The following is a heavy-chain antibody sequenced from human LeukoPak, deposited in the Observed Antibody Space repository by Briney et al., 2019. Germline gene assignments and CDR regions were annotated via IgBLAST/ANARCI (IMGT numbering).Heavy chain of an antibody. CDR3: ARGLGIAAAGIYYYYYMDV. J-gene: IGHJ6*03. D-gene: IGHD6-13*01. V-gene: IGHV4-4*07. Sequence: PSETLSLTCTVSGGSISSYYWSWIRQPAGKGLEWIGRIYTSGSTNYNPSLKSRVTMSVDTSKNQFSLKLSSVTAADTAVYYCARGLGIAAAGIYYYYYMDVWGKGTTVTISS. CDR2: IYTSGST. CDR1: GGSISSYY.